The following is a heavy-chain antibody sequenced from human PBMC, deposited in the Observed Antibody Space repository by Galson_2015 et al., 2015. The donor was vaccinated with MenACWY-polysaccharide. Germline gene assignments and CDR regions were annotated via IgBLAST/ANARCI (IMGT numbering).Heavy chain of an antibody. CDR1: GDSISSGSYY. J-gene: IGHJ4*02. CDR3: ARGGGGLGSYYNVF. D-gene: IGHD3-10*01. CDR2: IYTSGST. V-gene: IGHV4-61*02. Sequence: TLSLTCTASGDSISSGSYYWSWIRQPAGQGLEWIGRIYTSGSTKYNPSLKSRVTMSVDTSKSQFSLKLSSVTAADTAVYYCARGGGGLGSYYNVFWGQGTLVTVSS.